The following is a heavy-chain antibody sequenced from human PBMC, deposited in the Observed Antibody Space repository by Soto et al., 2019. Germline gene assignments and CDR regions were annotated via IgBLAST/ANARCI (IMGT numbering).Heavy chain of an antibody. D-gene: IGHD3-10*01. CDR3: ARVTITMVRGLIIPFDY. CDR1: GYTFTSYG. J-gene: IGHJ4*02. Sequence: GASVKVSCKASGYTFTSYGISWVRQAPGQGLEWMGWISAYNGNTNYAQKLQGRVTMTTDTSTGTAYMELRSLRSDDTAVYYCARVTITMVRGLIIPFDYWGQGTLVTVSS. V-gene: IGHV1-18*01. CDR2: ISAYNGNT.